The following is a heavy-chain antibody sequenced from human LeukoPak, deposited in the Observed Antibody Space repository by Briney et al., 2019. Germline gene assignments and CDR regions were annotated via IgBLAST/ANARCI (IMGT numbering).Heavy chain of an antibody. D-gene: IGHD1-14*01. J-gene: IGHJ4*02. V-gene: IGHV4-59*01. CDR1: GGSISSYY. CDR2: IYYSGST. CDR3: ARSAGYYFDY. Sequence: PSETLYLTCTVSGGSISSYYWSWIRQPPGKGLEWIGYIYYSGSTNYYPSLKSRVTVSVDTSKNQFSLKLSSVTAADTAVYYCARSAGYYFDYWGQGTLVTVSS.